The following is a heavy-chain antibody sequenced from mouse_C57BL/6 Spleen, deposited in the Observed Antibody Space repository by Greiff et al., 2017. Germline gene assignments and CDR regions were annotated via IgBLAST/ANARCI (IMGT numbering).Heavy chain of an antibody. CDR2: ISSGGSYT. CDR3: ARGIYYDYDGYAMDY. V-gene: IGHV5-6*01. Sequence: EVKVVESGGDLVKPGGSLKLSCAASGFTFSSYGMSWVRQTPDKRLEWVATISSGGSYTYYPDSVKGRFTISRDNAKNTLYLQMSSLKSEDTAMYYCARGIYYDYDGYAMDYWGQGTSVTVSS. J-gene: IGHJ4*01. D-gene: IGHD2-4*01. CDR1: GFTFSSYG.